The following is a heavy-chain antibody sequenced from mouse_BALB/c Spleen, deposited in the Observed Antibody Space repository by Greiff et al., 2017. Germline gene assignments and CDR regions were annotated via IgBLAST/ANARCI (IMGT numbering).Heavy chain of an antibody. CDR2: IRNKANGYTT. J-gene: IGHJ3*01. CDR1: GFTFTDYY. V-gene: IGHV7-3*02. Sequence: DVKLVESGGGLVQPGGSLRLSCATSGFTFTDYYMSWVRQPPGKALEWLGFIRNKANGYTTEYSASVKGRFTISRDNSQSILYLQMNTLRAEDSATYYCARDTPMDGYYAWFAYWGQGTLVTVSA. D-gene: IGHD2-3*01. CDR3: ARDTPMDGYYAWFAY.